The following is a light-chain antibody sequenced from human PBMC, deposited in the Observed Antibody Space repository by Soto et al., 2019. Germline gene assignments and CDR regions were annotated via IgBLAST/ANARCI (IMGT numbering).Light chain of an antibody. CDR1: QTTSRS. CDR3: QQSHGFPYT. V-gene: IGKV1-39*01. J-gene: IGKJ2*01. Sequence: DIQGTQSPSSLSASVGDSVIITCLSSQTTSRSLNWYQQKPGKAPNLLIYAASSLQRGVPSRFSGSGSGTDFTLTISSLQPEDFATYYCQQSHGFPYTFGQGTKVDIK. CDR2: AAS.